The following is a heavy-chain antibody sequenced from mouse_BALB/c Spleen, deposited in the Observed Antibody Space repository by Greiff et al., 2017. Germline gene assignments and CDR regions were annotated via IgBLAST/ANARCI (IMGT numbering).Heavy chain of an antibody. CDR1: GFPITSGYY. D-gene: IGHD2-2*01. CDR2: ITHSGET. V-gene: IGHV12-3*02. J-gene: IGHJ4*01. Sequence: VKVVESGPGLVKPSQSLFLACSITGFPITSGYYWFWIRQSPGKPLEWMGYITHSGETFYNPSLQSPISITRETSKNQFFLQLNSVTTEDTAMYYCAGDRYGNDNYAMDYWGQGTSVTVSS. CDR3: AGDRYGNDNYAMDY.